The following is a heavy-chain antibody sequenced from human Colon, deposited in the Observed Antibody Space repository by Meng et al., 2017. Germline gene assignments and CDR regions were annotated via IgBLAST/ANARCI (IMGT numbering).Heavy chain of an antibody. CDR2: TCSRAKWIS. V-gene: IGHV6-1*01. CDR1: GDGVSSHDAT. Sequence: QVQSPQSCSGRVQPPRTLPLACAIAGDGVSSHDATWNWIRQSPSRGIEWLGRTCSRAKWISDYAVSLESRITINPDTSKNQFTLQLNSVTPEDTAVYYCARLVGNSWLPDWGQGTLVTVSS. J-gene: IGHJ4*02. CDR3: ARLVGNSWLPD. D-gene: IGHD6-13*01.